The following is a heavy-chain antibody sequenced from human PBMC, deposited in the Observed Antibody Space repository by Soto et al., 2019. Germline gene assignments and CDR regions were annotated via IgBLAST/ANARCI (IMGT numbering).Heavy chain of an antibody. D-gene: IGHD1-26*01. J-gene: IGHJ4*02. V-gene: IGHV4-34*01. CDR3: ARGLREQYFDY. CDR1: GGSFSGYY. CDR2: INHSGST. Sequence: SETLSLTCAVYGGSFSGYYWSWIRQPPGKWLEWIGEINHSGSTNYNPSLKSRVTISVDTSKNQFSLKLSSVTAADTAVYYCARGLREQYFDYWGQGXLVTVYS.